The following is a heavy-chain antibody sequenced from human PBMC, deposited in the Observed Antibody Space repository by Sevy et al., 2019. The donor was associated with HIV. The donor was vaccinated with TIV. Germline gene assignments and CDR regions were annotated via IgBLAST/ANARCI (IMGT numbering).Heavy chain of an antibody. Sequence: GGSLRLSCSAFGFTFQTFGMHWVRQAPGKGPEWEAVISYDGSSQEYADSVKGRFTISRDNSKNTLFLQMNSLNPNDTAVYSCTKELLRGSYIRGDFDHWGQGTLVTASS. CDR3: TKELLRGSYIRGDFDH. CDR1: GFTFQTFG. J-gene: IGHJ4*02. D-gene: IGHD3-10*01. CDR2: ISYDGSSQ. V-gene: IGHV3-30*18.